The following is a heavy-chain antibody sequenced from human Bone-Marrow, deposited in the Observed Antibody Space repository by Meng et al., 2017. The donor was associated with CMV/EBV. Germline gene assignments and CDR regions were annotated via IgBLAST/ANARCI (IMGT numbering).Heavy chain of an antibody. CDR1: GTSFSDYS. Sequence: SETLSLTCAVYGTSFSDYSRTWIRHSPRKGLEWIGQINHRGSTNFNPSLMGRVTMSVDSSKEQFSLRLTSVTAADTAVYYCAGEIDIWGQGTAVTVSS. CDR3: AGEIDI. D-gene: IGHD2-21*01. CDR2: INHRGST. J-gene: IGHJ4*02. V-gene: IGHV4-34*01.